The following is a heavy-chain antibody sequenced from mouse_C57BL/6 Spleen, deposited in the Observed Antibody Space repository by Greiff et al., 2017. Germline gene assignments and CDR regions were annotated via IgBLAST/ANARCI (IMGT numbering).Heavy chain of an antibody. J-gene: IGHJ2*01. CDR1: GFTFSDYY. CDR2: INYDGSST. D-gene: IGHD1-1*01. V-gene: IGHV5-16*01. Sequence: EVHLVESEGGLVQPGSSMKLSCTASGFTFSDYYMAWVRQVPEKGLEWVANINYDGSSTYYLDSLKSRFIISRDNAKNILYLQMSSLKSEDTATYYCARFYYYGSPYFDYWGQGTTLTVSS. CDR3: ARFYYYGSPYFDY.